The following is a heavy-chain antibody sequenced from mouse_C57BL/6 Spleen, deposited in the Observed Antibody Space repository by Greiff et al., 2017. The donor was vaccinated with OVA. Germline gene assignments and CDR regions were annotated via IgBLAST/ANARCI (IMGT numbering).Heavy chain of an antibody. CDR2: ISYDGSN. Sequence: EVQLVESGPGLVKPSQSLSLTCSVTGYSITSGYYWNWIRQFPGNKLEWMGYISYDGSNNYNPSLKNRISITRDTSKNQFFLKLNSVTTEDTATYYCARDDYDEEDYWGQGTTLSLL. D-gene: IGHD2-4*01. CDR3: ARDDYDEEDY. CDR1: GYSITSGYY. J-gene: IGHJ2*01. V-gene: IGHV3-6*01.